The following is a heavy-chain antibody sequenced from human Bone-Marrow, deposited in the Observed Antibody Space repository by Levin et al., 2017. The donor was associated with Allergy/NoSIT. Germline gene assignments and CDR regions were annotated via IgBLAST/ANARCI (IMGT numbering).Heavy chain of an antibody. V-gene: IGHV3-7*01. D-gene: IGHD2-15*01. CDR1: GINLNDFW. CDR2: IKQDGTEK. J-gene: IGHJ5*01. CDR3: ARDQGGWLDF. Sequence: GGSLRLSCAGSGINLNDFWMTWVRQAPGKGLEWVATIKQDGTEKYYGDSVKGRFTISGDDAKNSVFLQVSGLRGEDTGIYFCARDQGGWLDFWGQGTLVTVSS.